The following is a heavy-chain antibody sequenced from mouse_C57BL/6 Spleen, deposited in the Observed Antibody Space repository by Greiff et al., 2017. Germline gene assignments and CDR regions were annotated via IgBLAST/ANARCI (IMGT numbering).Heavy chain of an antibody. CDR3: AIGGYFDY. V-gene: IGHV1-26*01. D-gene: IGHD3-3*01. J-gene: IGHJ2*01. CDR1: GYTFTDYY. Sequence: EVQLQQSGPELVKPGASVKISCKASGYTFTDYYMNWVKQSHGKSLEWIGDINPNNGGTSYNQKFKGKATLTVDKSSSTAYMQLSSLTSEDSAVYYCAIGGYFDYWGQGTTLTVSS. CDR2: INPNNGGT.